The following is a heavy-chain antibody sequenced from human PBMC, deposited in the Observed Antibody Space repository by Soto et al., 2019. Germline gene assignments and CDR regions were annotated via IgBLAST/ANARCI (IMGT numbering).Heavy chain of an antibody. D-gene: IGHD6-13*01. V-gene: IGHV3-23*01. CDR1: GFNFRSYG. J-gene: IGHJ4*02. Sequence: EVQLLESGGGLVKPGGSLRLSCAASGFNFRSYGLSWVRQAPGKGLEWVSDISGSGSVTNYADSVKGRFTISRDNSNNTLTLQMDSLRAEVTAVYYCAKGGVAAARGYFDHWGQGTRVTVSS. CDR2: ISGSGSVT. CDR3: AKGGVAAARGYFDH.